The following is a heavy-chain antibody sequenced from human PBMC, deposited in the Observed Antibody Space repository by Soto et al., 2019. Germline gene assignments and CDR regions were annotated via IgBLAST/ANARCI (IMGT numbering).Heavy chain of an antibody. D-gene: IGHD3-22*01. V-gene: IGHV1-46*01. J-gene: IGHJ3*02. CDR3: ARQVYPYYYDSSGSHDAFDI. CDR1: GYTFTSYY. CDR2: INPSGGST. Sequence: GASVKVSCKASGYTFTSYYMHWVRQAPGQGLEWLGIINPSGGSTSYAQKFQGRVTMTRDTSTSTVYMELSSLRSEDTAVYYCARQVYPYYYDSSGSHDAFDIWGQGTMVTVSS.